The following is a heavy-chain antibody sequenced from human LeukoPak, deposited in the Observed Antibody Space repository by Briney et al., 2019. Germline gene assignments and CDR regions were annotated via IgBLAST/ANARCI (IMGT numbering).Heavy chain of an antibody. CDR3: ARDSYCSGGSCYGGY. CDR2: IIPILGIA. D-gene: IGHD2-15*01. J-gene: IGHJ4*02. CDR1: GGTFSSYA. Sequence: GASVKVSCKASGGTFSSYAISWVRQAPGQGLEWMGRIIPILGIANYAQKFQGRVTITADKSTSTAYMELSSLRSEDTAVYYCARDSYCSGGSCYGGYWGQGTLVTVSS. V-gene: IGHV1-69*04.